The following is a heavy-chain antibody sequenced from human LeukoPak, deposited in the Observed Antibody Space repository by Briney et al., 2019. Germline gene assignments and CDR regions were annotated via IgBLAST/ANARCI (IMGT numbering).Heavy chain of an antibody. Sequence: GGSLRLSCAASGFTFSSYSMNWVRQAPGKGLEWVSSISSSSSYIYYADSVKGRFTISRDNAKNSLYLQMNSLRAEDTAVYYCACSFGADAFDIWGQGTMVTVSS. CDR1: GFTFSSYS. CDR2: ISSSSSYI. J-gene: IGHJ3*02. V-gene: IGHV3-21*01. CDR3: ACSFGADAFDI. D-gene: IGHD3-10*01.